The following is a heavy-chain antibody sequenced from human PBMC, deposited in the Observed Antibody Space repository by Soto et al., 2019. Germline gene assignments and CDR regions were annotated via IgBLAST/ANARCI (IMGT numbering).Heavy chain of an antibody. V-gene: IGHV4-34*01. J-gene: IGHJ1*01. CDR1: GGSFSGYY. CDR2: INHSGST. CDR3: ARGQVGVLTTVTTGRKYSQH. D-gene: IGHD4-17*01. Sequence: QVQLQQWGAGLLKPSETLSLTCAVYGGSFSGYYWSWIRQPPGKGLEWIGEINHSGSTNYNPSLKSRVTISVDASKNQFSLKLSSVTAADTAVYYCARGQVGVLTTVTTGRKYSQHWGQGTLVTVSS.